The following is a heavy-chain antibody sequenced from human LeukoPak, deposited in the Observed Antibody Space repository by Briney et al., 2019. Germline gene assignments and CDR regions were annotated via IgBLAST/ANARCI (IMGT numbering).Heavy chain of an antibody. CDR1: GGSISSYY. J-gene: IGHJ3*02. D-gene: IGHD5-24*01. CDR3: ARESVATTHDAFDI. Sequence: PSETLSLTCTVSGGSISSYYWSWIRQPPGKGLEWIGYIYYSGSTNYNPSLKSRVTISVDTSKNQFSLKLSSVTAADTAVYYCARESVATTHDAFDIWGQGTMVTVSS. V-gene: IGHV4-59*01. CDR2: IYYSGST.